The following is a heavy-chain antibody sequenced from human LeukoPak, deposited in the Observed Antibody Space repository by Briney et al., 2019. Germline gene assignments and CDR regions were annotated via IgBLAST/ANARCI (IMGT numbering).Heavy chain of an antibody. V-gene: IGHV3-30-3*01. D-gene: IGHD5-24*01. J-gene: IGHJ3*02. CDR1: GFTFSSYA. CDR3: ARGGGDGYIGDAFDI. CDR2: ISYDGSNK. Sequence: QPGGSLRLSCAASGFTFSSYAMHWVRQAPGKGLEWVAVISYDGSNKYYADSVKGRFTISRDNSKNTLYLQMNSLRAEDTAVYYCARGGGDGYIGDAFDIWGQGTMVTVSS.